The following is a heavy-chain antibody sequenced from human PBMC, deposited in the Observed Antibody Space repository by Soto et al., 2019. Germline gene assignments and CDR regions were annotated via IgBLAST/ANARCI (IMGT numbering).Heavy chain of an antibody. V-gene: IGHV1-8*01. CDR2: MNPNSGNT. CDR3: TGGTGVRYEWEGKEY. D-gene: IGHD1-26*01. CDR1: GYTFTSFD. Sequence: GASVKVSCKASGYTFTSFDINWVRQATGQGLEWMGWMNPNSGNTGYAQKFQARVTMTRDTSISTAYMELSSLRSEDTAVYYCTGGTGVRYEWEGKEYWGKGTLATVSS. J-gene: IGHJ4*02.